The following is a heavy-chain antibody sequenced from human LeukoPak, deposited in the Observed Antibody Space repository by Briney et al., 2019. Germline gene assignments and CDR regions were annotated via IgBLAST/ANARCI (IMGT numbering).Heavy chain of an antibody. CDR2: IRYNGDAT. D-gene: IGHD2-15*01. J-gene: IGHJ4*02. V-gene: IGHV3-30*02. Sequence: GGSLRLSCVASGFTLSTYGMHWVRQAPGKGLEWVAIIRYNGDATFYRDSVKGRFTTSRDNSKNTRYLQMSRLRVEDPALYYVAKDLDRSGGTCHKAFDCWGQGTLVTVSS. CDR3: AKDLDRSGGTCHKAFDC. CDR1: GFTLSTYG.